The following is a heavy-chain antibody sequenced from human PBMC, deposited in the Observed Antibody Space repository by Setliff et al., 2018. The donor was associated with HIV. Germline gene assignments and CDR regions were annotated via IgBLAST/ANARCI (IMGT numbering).Heavy chain of an antibody. CDR3: ARLSAGPYSGGGYFYYMDV. CDR2: YYPSGGT. J-gene: IGHJ6*03. CDR1: SGSISSDY. D-gene: IGHD3-16*01. Sequence: PSETLSLTCTASSGSISSDYWSWIRQPAGKGLEWIGRYYPSGGTNYNPSLKSRVTLSVDTSKNHFSLRLTSVTAADTAVYYCARLSAGPYSGGGYFYYMDVWGKGTTVTVSS. V-gene: IGHV4-4*07.